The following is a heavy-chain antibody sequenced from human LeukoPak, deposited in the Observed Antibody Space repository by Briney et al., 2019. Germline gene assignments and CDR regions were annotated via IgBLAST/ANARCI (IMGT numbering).Heavy chain of an antibody. J-gene: IGHJ4*02. V-gene: IGHV1-69*04. Sequence: ASVKVSCKASGGTFSSYAISWVRQAPGQGLEWMGRIIPILGIANYAQKFQGRVTITADKSTSTAYMELSSLRSEDTAVYYCARAYGSLSYPGDSWGQGTLVTVSS. CDR1: GGTFSSYA. CDR3: ARAYGSLSYPGDS. CDR2: IIPILGIA. D-gene: IGHD3-10*01.